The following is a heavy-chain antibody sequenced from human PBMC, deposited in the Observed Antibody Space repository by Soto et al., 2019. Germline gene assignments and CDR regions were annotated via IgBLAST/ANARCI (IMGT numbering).Heavy chain of an antibody. D-gene: IGHD3-3*01. V-gene: IGHV3-53*05. CDR3: AKEELRFLEWLFSYGMDV. J-gene: IGHJ6*02. Sequence: GGSLRLSCAASGFTVSSNYMSWVRQAPGKGLEWVSVIYSGGSTYYADSVKGRFTISRDNSKNTLYLQMNSLRAEDTAVYCCAKEELRFLEWLFSYGMDVWGQGTTVTVSS. CDR2: IYSGGST. CDR1: GFTVSSNY.